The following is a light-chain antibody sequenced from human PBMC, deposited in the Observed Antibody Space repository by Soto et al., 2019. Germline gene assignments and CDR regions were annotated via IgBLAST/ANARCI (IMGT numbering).Light chain of an antibody. CDR1: RSISSNS. CDR3: QQYDTSPPT. Sequence: DIVLTQSPATLSLSPGERATLSCRASRSISSNSLAWYQQKPGQAPRLLFFGASSRAIGIPHTFSGGGSGTDFTLTISSLEPEDFAVYYCQQYDTSPPTFGGGTKVEIK. CDR2: GAS. J-gene: IGKJ4*01. V-gene: IGKV3-20*01.